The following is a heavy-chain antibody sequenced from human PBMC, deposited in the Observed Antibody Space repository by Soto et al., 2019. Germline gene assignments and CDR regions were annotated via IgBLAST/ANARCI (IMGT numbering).Heavy chain of an antibody. CDR3: ARVFPSYCGGDCSYFDS. CDR1: GGSVNSYY. J-gene: IGHJ4*02. V-gene: IGHV4-59*02. D-gene: IGHD2-21*02. Sequence: SETLSLTCTVSGGSVNSYYWSWIRQPPGKGLEWIGYIFYSGSTKSNPSLKSRVTMSVDMSKNQFSLRLTSVTAADTAVCYCARVFPSYCGGDCSYFDSWGQGTLVTVSS. CDR2: IFYSGST.